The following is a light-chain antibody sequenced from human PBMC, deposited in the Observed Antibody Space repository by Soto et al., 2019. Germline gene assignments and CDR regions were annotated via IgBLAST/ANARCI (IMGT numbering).Light chain of an antibody. Sequence: QGVLTQPASVAGSPGQASNISCTGTSSDVGGYNYVSWYQQQSRKAPKLMIHEVSTRPSGVSNRFSGSKSGNTASLTISGLQAEAEADYYCSSYTSSRDYVFGIGTKVTVL. V-gene: IGLV2-14*01. CDR3: SSYTSSRDYV. J-gene: IGLJ1*01. CDR1: SSDVGGYNY. CDR2: EVS.